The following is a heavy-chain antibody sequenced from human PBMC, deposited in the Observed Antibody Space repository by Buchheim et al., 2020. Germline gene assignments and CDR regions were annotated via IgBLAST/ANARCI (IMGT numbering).Heavy chain of an antibody. D-gene: IGHD3-22*01. CDR3: ARDPVDGSGHFDS. CDR1: GFSFSGYW. V-gene: IGHV3-74*01. CDR2: IKGDGNNI. J-gene: IGHJ4*02. Sequence: EVRLVASGGGLVQPGGSLRLSCEGSGFSFSGYWMHWVRQVPGEGLMWVSHIKGDGNNIRYADSVKGRFTISRDNAKNTLYLQMNSLRAEDTAVYYCARDPVDGSGHFDSWGQGTL.